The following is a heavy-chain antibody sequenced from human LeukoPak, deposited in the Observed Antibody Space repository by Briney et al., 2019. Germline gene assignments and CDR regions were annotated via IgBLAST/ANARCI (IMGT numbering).Heavy chain of an antibody. CDR2: ISGSGGST. CDR1: GFTLNTYT. J-gene: IGHJ4*02. CDR3: AKDLSGYDPGVFDY. Sequence: GGSLRLSCAASGFTLNTYTMRCVREAPGKGLEWVSAISGSGGSTYYAHSVRGRFTIPRDNSKDTLYLPMNSLRAEHTAVYYCAKDLSGYDPGVFDYWGQGTLVTVSS. D-gene: IGHD5-12*01. V-gene: IGHV3-23*01.